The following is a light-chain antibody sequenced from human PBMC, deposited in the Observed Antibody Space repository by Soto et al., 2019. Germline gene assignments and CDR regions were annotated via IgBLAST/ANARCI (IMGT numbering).Light chain of an antibody. J-gene: IGKJ5*01. CDR1: QDISNY. CDR3: QQYDDIPPT. V-gene: IGKV1-33*01. Sequence: DIQMTQSPSSLSASVGDRVTITCQASQDISNYLNWYQQKPGKAPKLLIYDASNLDPGVPSRFSGRGSGTDFTFSISSLQPEDIATYYCQQYDDIPPTFGQGTRLEIK. CDR2: DAS.